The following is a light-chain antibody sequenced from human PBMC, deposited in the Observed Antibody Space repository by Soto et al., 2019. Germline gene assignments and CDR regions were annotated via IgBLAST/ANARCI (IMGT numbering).Light chain of an antibody. Sequence: EIVMTQSPATLSVSPGERATLSCRASQRISSNLAWYQHKTGQAPRLLIYAASTRATGIPARFSGSGSETAFTLTISSLQSEDFAVYYCQHDNNWPPYTFGQGTRLEIK. CDR1: QRISSN. CDR3: QHDNNWPPYT. V-gene: IGKV3-15*01. J-gene: IGKJ2*01. CDR2: AAS.